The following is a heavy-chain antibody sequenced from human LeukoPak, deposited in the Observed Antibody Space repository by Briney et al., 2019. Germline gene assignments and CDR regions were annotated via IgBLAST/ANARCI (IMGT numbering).Heavy chain of an antibody. D-gene: IGHD1-26*01. J-gene: IGHJ4*02. CDR3: ARGRIVGVTRYFDY. V-gene: IGHV4-30-2*01. Sequence: KASETLSLTCTVSGGSISSGGYYWSWIRQPPGKGLEWIGYIYHSGSTYYNPSLKSRVTISVDTSKNQFSLKLSSVTAADTAVYYCARGRIVGVTRYFDYWGQGTLVTVSS. CDR2: IYHSGST. CDR1: GGSISSGGYY.